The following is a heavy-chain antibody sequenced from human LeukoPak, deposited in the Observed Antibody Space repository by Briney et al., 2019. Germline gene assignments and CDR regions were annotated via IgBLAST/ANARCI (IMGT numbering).Heavy chain of an antibody. CDR1: GFTFSSYA. V-gene: IGHV3-23*01. CDR2: ISGSGGST. J-gene: IGHJ4*02. Sequence: GGSLRLSRAASGFTFSSYAMSWVRQAPGKGLEWVSAISGSGGSTYYADSVKGRFTISRDNSKNTLYLQMNSLRAEDTAVYYCAKDTWGSGIYYFDYWGQGTPVTVSS. D-gene: IGHD3-10*01. CDR3: AKDTWGSGIYYFDY.